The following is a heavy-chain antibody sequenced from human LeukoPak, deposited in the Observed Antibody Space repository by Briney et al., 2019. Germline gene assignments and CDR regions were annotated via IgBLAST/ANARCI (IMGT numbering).Heavy chain of an antibody. CDR3: ASRHCSGGDCYFAGADPFDH. V-gene: IGHV3-53*01. CDR1: GFTFSESW. CDR2: IYKDGKI. D-gene: IGHD2-21*01. J-gene: IGHJ4*02. Sequence: PGGSLRLSCVVSGFTFSESWMSWVRQAPGKGLEWVSVIYKDGKIYYIDSVKGRFTISRDTSKNTLYLQMNSLRVEDTAVYYCASRHCSGGDCYFAGADPFDHWGQGTLVTVSS.